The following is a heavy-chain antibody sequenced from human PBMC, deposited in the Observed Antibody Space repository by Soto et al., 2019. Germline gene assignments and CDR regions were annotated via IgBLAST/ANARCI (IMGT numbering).Heavy chain of an antibody. CDR3: ARGSSSSRTRDYYYGMDV. V-gene: IGHV1-69*13. J-gene: IGHJ6*02. D-gene: IGHD6-6*01. Sequence: SVKVSCKASGGTFSSYAISWVRQAPGQGLEWMGGIIPVFGTANYAQKFQGRVTITADESTSTAYMELSSLRSEDTAVYYCARGSSSSRTRDYYYGMDVWGQGTTVTVSS. CDR2: IIPVFGTA. CDR1: GGTFSSYA.